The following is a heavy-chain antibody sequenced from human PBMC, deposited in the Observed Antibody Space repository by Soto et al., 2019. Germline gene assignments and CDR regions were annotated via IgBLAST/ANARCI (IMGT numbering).Heavy chain of an antibody. CDR1: GGSFSGYY. CDR3: ARVTQMATITRTYYYYGMDV. D-gene: IGHD5-12*01. J-gene: IGHJ6*02. CDR2: INHSGST. V-gene: IGHV4-34*01. Sequence: SETLSLTCAVYGGSFSGYYWSWIRQPPGKGLEWIWEINHSGSTNYNPSLKSRVTISVDTSNNQFSLKLSSVTAADAAVSYCARVTQMATITRTYYYYGMDVWGQGTTVTVSS.